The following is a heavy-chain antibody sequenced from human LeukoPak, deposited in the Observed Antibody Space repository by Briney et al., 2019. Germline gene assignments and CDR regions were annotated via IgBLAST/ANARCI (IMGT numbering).Heavy chain of an antibody. CDR2: INSDGSST. V-gene: IGHV3-74*01. CDR3: ARVPLIAGTWVDY. J-gene: IGHJ4*02. CDR1: GFTFSSYW. D-gene: IGHD1-20*01. Sequence: GGSLRLSCAASGFTFSSYWMHWVRQAPGKGLVWVSRINSDGSSTTYADFLKGRFTIPRDNAKSTLYLQMNSLRAEDTAVYYCARVPLIAGTWVDYWGQGALVTVSS.